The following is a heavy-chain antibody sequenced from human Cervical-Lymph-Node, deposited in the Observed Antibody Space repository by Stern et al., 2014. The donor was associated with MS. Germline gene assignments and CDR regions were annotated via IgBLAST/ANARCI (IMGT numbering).Heavy chain of an antibody. CDR3: ATPSWSSIDY. CDR2: ISCSGDIV. Sequence: VQLVESGGGLVRPGGSLRLSCEASGFTFSDDFMSWIRQAPGKGLERISYISCSGDIVWHADSVKGRFTISRDNAKKSLYLQMFSLRTEDTAVYYCATPSWSSIDYWGQGTPVTVSS. J-gene: IGHJ4*02. D-gene: IGHD1-26*01. CDR1: GFTFSDDF. V-gene: IGHV3-11*01.